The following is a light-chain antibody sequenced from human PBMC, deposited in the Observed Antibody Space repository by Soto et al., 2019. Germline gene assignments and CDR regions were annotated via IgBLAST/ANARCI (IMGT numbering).Light chain of an antibody. V-gene: IGLV2-11*01. CDR1: SSDVGGYNF. CDR2: DVS. J-gene: IGLJ3*02. CDR3: CSYAGSYTLV. Sequence: QSVLTQPRSVSGSPGQSVTICCTGTSSDVGGYNFVSWYQHHPGKAPKLMIYDVSKRPSGVPDRFSGSKSGSTASLTISGLQAEDEADYYCCSYAGSYTLVFGGGTKLTVL.